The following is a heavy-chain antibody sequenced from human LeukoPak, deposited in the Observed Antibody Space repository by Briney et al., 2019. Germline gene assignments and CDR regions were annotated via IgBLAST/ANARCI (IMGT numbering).Heavy chain of an antibody. J-gene: IGHJ5*02. CDR3: ARDRPFGA. V-gene: IGHV4-38-2*02. D-gene: IGHD3-10*01. CDR1: GYSISSGYY. Sequence: SETLSLTCTVSGYSISSGYYWGWIRQPPGKGLEWIGYIDDSGSANYNPSLKSRVTISGDTSKSQFYLKLRFVTAADTAMYYCARDRPFGAWGQGTQVSVSS. CDR2: IDDSGSA.